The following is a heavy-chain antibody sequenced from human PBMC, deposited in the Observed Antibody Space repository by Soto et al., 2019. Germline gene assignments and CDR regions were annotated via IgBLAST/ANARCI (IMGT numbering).Heavy chain of an antibody. CDR3: ARDLSGGNWFDP. CDR2: IIPILGIA. J-gene: IGHJ5*02. Sequence: ASVKVSCKASGGTFSSYTISWVRQAPGQGLEWMGRIIPILGIANYAQKFQGRVTITADKSTSTAYMELSSLRSEDTAVYYCARDLSGGNWFDPWGQGTLVTVSS. V-gene: IGHV1-69*04. CDR1: GGTFSSYT.